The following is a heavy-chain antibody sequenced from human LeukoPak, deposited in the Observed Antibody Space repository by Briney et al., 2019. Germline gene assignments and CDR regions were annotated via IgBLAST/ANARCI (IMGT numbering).Heavy chain of an antibody. V-gene: IGHV1-8*03. CDR3: ARGTYYDFWSGYSGLDAFDI. CDR2: MNPNSGNT. CDR1: GYTFTSYD. Sequence: ASVKVSCKASGYTFTSYDINWVRQATGQGLEWMGWMNPNSGNTGYAQKFQGRVTITRNTSISTAYMELSSLRSEDTAVYYCARGTYYDFWSGYSGLDAFDIWGQGTMVTVSS. J-gene: IGHJ3*02. D-gene: IGHD3-3*01.